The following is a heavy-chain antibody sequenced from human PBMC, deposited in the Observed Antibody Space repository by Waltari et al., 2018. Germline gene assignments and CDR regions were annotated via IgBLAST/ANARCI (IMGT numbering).Heavy chain of an antibody. CDR2: IYYSGNT. J-gene: IGHJ4*02. V-gene: IGHV4-39*01. CDR3: ARQASLRVGAIHY. D-gene: IGHD1-26*01. CDR1: GGSISSTTYY. Sequence: QLQLQESGPGLVKPSETLSLTCTVSGGSISSTTYYWGWTRQPPGKGLEWIGSIYYSGNTYYNPSLKSRVTISVDTSKNQFSLKLSSVTAADTAVYYCARQASLRVGAIHYWGQGTLVTVSS.